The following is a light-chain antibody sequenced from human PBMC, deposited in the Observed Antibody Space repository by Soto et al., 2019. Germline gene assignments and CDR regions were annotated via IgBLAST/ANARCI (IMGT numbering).Light chain of an antibody. CDR1: QSVSSN. Sequence: EIVMTQSPATLSVSPGERATLSCRASQSVSSNLAWYQQNPGQAPRLLIYGASTRATGIPARFSGSGSGTEFTLTISSLQSEDFAVYYGQQYNNWPQTFGQGTKVEIK. CDR3: QQYNNWPQT. J-gene: IGKJ1*01. CDR2: GAS. V-gene: IGKV3-15*01.